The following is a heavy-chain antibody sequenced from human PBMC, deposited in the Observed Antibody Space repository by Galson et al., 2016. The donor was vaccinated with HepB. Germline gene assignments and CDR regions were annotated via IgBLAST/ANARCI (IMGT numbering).Heavy chain of an antibody. D-gene: IGHD3-10*01. CDR2: ISWDGRST. V-gene: IGHV3-43*01. Sequence: SLRLSCAASGFTFDDYTMHWVRQAPGKGLEWVSLISWDGRSTYSADSVKGRFTISRDNSKNPLYLQMNSLRTEDTALYYCGKDWGSLWESSGKGMDVWGQGTTVTVSS. CDR3: GKDWGSLWESSGKGMDV. J-gene: IGHJ6*02. CDR1: GFTFDDYT.